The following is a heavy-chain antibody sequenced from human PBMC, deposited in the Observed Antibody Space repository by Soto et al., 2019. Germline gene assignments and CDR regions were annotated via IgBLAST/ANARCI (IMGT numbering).Heavy chain of an antibody. D-gene: IGHD3-10*01. CDR2: IYHSGST. V-gene: IGHV4-4*02. CDR3: VRGAYMARGFYFDN. CDR1: GDSVTNNNW. Sequence: QVRLQESGPGLVKPSGTLSLNCTVSGDSVTNNNWWSWVRQSPGKGLEWIGEIYHSGSTSYSASLKSRATISIDKSTNQFSLTLTSVTAADTALDFCVRGAYMARGFYFDNWGQGTVVTVSS. J-gene: IGHJ4*02.